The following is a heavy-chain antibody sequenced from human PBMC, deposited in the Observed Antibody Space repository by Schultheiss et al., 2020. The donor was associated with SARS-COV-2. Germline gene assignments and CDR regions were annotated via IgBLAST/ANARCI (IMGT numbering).Heavy chain of an antibody. CDR1: GFVFSSYG. Sequence: GESLKISCAASGFVFSSYGMHWVRQAPGKGLEWVAIIWYDGSNRYYADFVKGRFTISRDNSKNTLYLQMNSLRAEDTAVYYCARERGSRFDYWGQGTLVTVSS. CDR3: ARERGSRFDY. J-gene: IGHJ4*02. V-gene: IGHV3-33*01. CDR2: IWYDGSNR. D-gene: IGHD1-26*01.